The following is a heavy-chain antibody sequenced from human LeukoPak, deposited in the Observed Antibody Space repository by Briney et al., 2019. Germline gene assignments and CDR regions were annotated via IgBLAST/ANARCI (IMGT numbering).Heavy chain of an antibody. Sequence: PSETLSLTCTVSGDSISSSNSYWGWIRQPPGKGLEWIGSIYYSGNTYYNASLKSRVSISVDTSKNQFSLSLTSVTAADTAVYYCARVKSSIAGPLDYWGQGTLVTVSS. CDR2: IYYSGNT. V-gene: IGHV4-39*01. D-gene: IGHD6-6*01. CDR3: ARVKSSIAGPLDY. J-gene: IGHJ4*02. CDR1: GDSISSSNSY.